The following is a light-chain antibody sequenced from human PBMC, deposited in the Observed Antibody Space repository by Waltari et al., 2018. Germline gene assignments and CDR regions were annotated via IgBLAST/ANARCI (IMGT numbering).Light chain of an antibody. CDR2: AAS. CDR1: QSVTNH. CDR3: QQRSKWPLT. Sequence: DIVLTQSPATLSLSPGERATLSCRTSQSVTNHLAWYQLKPGQAPRLLIYAASNRATGIPARFSGSGSGTDFTLTISNLEPEDSAVYYCQQRSKWPLTFGRGTKVEIK. J-gene: IGKJ4*01. V-gene: IGKV3-11*01.